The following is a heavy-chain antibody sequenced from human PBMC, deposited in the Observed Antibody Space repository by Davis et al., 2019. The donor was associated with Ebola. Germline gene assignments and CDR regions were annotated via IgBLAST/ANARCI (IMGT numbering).Heavy chain of an antibody. V-gene: IGHV7-4-1*02. Sequence: AASVKVSCKASGYTFTSYAMNWVRQAPGQGLEWMGWINTNTGNPTYAQGFTGRFVFSLDTSVSTAYLQISSLKAEDTAVYYCARVRVVVITPWFDPWGQGTLVTVSS. D-gene: IGHD3-22*01. J-gene: IGHJ5*02. CDR2: INTNTGNP. CDR1: GYTFTSYA. CDR3: ARVRVVVITPWFDP.